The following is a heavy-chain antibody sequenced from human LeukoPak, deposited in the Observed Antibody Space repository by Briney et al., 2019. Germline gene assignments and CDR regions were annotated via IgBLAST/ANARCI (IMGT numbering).Heavy chain of an antibody. CDR2: IYYSGST. Sequence: SETLSLTCTVSGGSISSHYWSWIRQPPGKGLEWIGYIYYSGSTNYNPSLKSRVTISVDTSKNQFSLKLSSVTAADTAVYYCATDYGSGSYYPKYWGQGTLVTVSS. CDR1: GGSISSHY. CDR3: ATDYGSGSYYPKY. D-gene: IGHD3-10*01. V-gene: IGHV4-59*11. J-gene: IGHJ4*02.